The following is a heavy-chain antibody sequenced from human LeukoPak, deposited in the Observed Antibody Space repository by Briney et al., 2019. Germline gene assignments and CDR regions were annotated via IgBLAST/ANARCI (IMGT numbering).Heavy chain of an antibody. D-gene: IGHD3-9*01. CDR1: GFSLSTSGVG. CDR2: IYCDDDK. V-gene: IGHV2-5*02. J-gene: IGHJ4*02. Sequence: SGPTLVKPTQTLTLTCTFSGFSLSTSGVGVGWIRQPPGKALEWLALIYCDDDKRYSPSLKSRLTITKDTSKNQVVLTMTNMDPVDTATYYCAHISTRYDILTGYYPPSYYFDYWGQGTLVTVSS. CDR3: AHISTRYDILTGYYPPSYYFDY.